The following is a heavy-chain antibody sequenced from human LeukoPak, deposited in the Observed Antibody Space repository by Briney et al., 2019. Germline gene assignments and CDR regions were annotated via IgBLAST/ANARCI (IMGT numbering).Heavy chain of an antibody. CDR1: GFTFSDYY. CDR2: ISSSGSTI. V-gene: IGHV3-11*04. CDR3: ARAPGSSGSYYYYMDV. Sequence: GGSLRLSCAASGFTFSDYYMSWIRRAPGKGLEWVSYISSSGSTIYYADSVKGRFTISRDNAKNSLYLQMNSLRAEDTAVYYCARAPGSSGSYYYYMDVWGRGTTVTVSS. J-gene: IGHJ6*03. D-gene: IGHD3-10*01.